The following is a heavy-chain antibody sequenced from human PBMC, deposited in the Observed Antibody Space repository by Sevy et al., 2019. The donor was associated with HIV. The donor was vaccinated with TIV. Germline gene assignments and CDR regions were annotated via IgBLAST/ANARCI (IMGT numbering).Heavy chain of an antibody. V-gene: IGHV4-39*01. J-gene: IGHJ4*02. Sequence: SETLSLTCTVSGGSISSCNYLWSWIRQTPGKGREWIVTFHYSGRTYYNPSLKSRVTISEETSKNQFSLNLNSVTAADTAVYFCARNFEYWGQGTLVTVSS. CDR3: ARNFEY. CDR1: GGSISSCNYL. CDR2: FHYSGRT.